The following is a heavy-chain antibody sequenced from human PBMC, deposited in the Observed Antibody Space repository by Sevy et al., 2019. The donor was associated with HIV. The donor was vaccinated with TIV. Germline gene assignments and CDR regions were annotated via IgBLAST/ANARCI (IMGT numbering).Heavy chain of an antibody. Sequence: GGSLRLSCAASGFIFSSYSMNWVRQAPGKGLEWISYISDSSSPRYYADSVKGRFTISRDNAKNSLYLQMNSLTAEDTAVDYCAGGLGAFPGYYYAMDVWGQGTTVTVSS. CDR2: ISDSSSPR. CDR3: AGGLGAFPGYYYAMDV. V-gene: IGHV3-48*01. D-gene: IGHD1-26*01. J-gene: IGHJ6*02. CDR1: GFIFSSYS.